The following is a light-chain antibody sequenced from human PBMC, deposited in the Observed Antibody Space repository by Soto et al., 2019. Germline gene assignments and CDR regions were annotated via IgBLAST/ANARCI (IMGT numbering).Light chain of an antibody. V-gene: IGKV3-20*01. CDR2: GAS. J-gene: IGKJ1*01. Sequence: EIVLTPSPGTPSLSPGERATLSCRASQSVSSSYLAWYQQKPGQAPRLLIYGASSRATGIPDRFSGSGSGTDFTLTISRLEPEDFAVYYCQQYGSSPPTFGQGTKV. CDR1: QSVSSSY. CDR3: QQYGSSPPT.